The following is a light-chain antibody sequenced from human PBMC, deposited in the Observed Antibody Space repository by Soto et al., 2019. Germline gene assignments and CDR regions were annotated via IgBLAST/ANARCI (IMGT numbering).Light chain of an antibody. V-gene: IGLV1-47*01. CDR1: SSNIGSNY. CDR3: AAWDGGLSGHVV. CDR2: RNN. J-gene: IGLJ2*01. Sequence: QSVLTQPPSASGTPGQRVTISCSGSSSNIGSNYVYWYQQLPGTAPKLLIYRNNQRPSGVPDRFSGSKSGTSASLAISGLRSEDEADYCCAAWDGGLSGHVVFGGGTKLTVL.